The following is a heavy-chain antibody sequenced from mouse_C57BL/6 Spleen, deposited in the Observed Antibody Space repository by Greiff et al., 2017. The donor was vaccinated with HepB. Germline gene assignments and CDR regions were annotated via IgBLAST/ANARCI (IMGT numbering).Heavy chain of an antibody. V-gene: IGHV1-50*01. J-gene: IGHJ4*01. CDR3: ARRNYGSPYYAMDY. CDR1: GYTFTSYW. D-gene: IGHD1-1*01. CDR2: IDPSDSYT. Sequence: QVQLQQSGAELVKPGASVKLSCKASGYTFTSYWMQWVKQRPGQGLEWIGEIDPSDSYTNYNQKFKGKATLTVDTSSSTAYMQLSSLTSEDSAVYYCARRNYGSPYYAMDYWGQGTSVTVSS.